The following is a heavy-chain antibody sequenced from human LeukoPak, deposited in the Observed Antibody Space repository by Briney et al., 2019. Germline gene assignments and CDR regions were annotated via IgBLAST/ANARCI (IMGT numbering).Heavy chain of an antibody. Sequence: GGSLSLTCTASGFTFSSYALHWLRQAPGKGLEWVAVISYDGSNKYYADSVKGRFTISRDNSKNTLYLQMHRLRAEDTAVYYCARDLGPSVYDAFGMWRRGTMVTVSS. CDR2: ISYDGSNK. J-gene: IGHJ3*02. V-gene: IGHV3-30*04. D-gene: IGHD3-16*01. CDR1: GFTFSSYA. CDR3: ARDLGPSVYDAFGM.